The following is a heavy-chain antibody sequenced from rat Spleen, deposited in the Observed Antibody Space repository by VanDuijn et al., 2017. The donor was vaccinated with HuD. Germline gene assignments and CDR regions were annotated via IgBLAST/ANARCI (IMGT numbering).Heavy chain of an antibody. CDR3: ARQSYYYDGSYYYHFDY. CDR1: GFTFNNYW. CDR2: ITNASGRT. V-gene: IGHV5-31*01. Sequence: EVQLVESGGGLVQPGGSLKLSCVASGFTFNNYWMTWIRQAPGKGLEWVASITNASGRTYYRDSVKGRFTISRDNSKTTLYLQMDSLRSEDTATYYCARQSYYYDGSYYYHFDYWGQGVMVTVSS. D-gene: IGHD1-12*02. J-gene: IGHJ2*01.